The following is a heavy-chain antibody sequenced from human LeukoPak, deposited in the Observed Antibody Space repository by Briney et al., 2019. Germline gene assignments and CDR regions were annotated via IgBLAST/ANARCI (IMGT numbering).Heavy chain of an antibody. CDR1: GFTFTGYA. V-gene: IGHV3-23*01. CDR3: AKDSSGYPPFDY. J-gene: IGHJ4*02. Sequence: GGSLRLSCAASGFTFTGYAMSWVPQGPGKGREWFSAISGSGDTTYYAHSVRGRFTMSRDNSKNTLYLQMNSLRADDTAVYYCAKDSSGYPPFDYWGQGTLVTVSS. CDR2: ISGSGDTT. D-gene: IGHD3-22*01.